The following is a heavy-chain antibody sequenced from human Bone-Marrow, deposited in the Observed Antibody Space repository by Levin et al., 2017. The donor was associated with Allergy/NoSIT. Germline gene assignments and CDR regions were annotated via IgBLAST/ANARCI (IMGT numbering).Heavy chain of an antibody. CDR3: WIGYDSVAGVQRDY. V-gene: IGHV3-15*01. J-gene: IGHJ4*02. CDR2: IRTIHEGATV. CDR1: GFPFSNAF. Sequence: GGSLRLSCVVSGFPFSNAFMTWFRQAPGGGLEWVGRIRTIHEGATVDYGASVKDRFTISRDDSRSIMYLQMNDLKTEDNGGYFGWIGYDSVAGVQRDYWGQGTRVTVSS. D-gene: IGHD5-12*01.